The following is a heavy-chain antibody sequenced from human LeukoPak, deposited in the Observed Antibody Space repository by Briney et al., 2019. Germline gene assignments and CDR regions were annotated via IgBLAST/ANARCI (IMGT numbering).Heavy chain of an antibody. CDR3: AKEVNYYDTSGYPRDFFDC. J-gene: IGHJ4*02. CDR1: GLPFSSYA. V-gene: IGHV3-30*18. D-gene: IGHD3-22*01. CDR2: ISYDGSNE. Sequence: PGGSLRLSCAASGLPFSSYAMHWVRQAPGKGLEWVALISYDGSNEHYADSVKGRFTISRDNAKNSLYLQMSSLRTEDTAVYYCAKEVNYYDTSGYPRDFFDCWGQGTLVTVSS.